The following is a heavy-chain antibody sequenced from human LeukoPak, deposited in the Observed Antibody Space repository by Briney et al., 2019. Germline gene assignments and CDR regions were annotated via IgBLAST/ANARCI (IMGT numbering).Heavy chain of an antibody. CDR2: IYYSGST. Sequence: SETLSLTCTVSGGSISTYYWSWIRQPPGKGLEWIGYIYYSGSTNYNPSLKSRVTISVDTSKNQVSLKMNSVTAADTAVYYCARDSSGDYWYFGLWGRGTLVTVSS. V-gene: IGHV4-59*12. J-gene: IGHJ2*01. CDR3: ARDSSGDYWYFGL. CDR1: GGSISTYY. D-gene: IGHD4-17*01.